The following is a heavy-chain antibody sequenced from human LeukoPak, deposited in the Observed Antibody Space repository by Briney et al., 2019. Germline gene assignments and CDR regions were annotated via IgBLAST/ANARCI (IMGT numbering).Heavy chain of an antibody. CDR1: GGTFSSYA. CDR2: IIPILGTA. J-gene: IGHJ4*02. CDR3: ARGRDPYDSSGYYFYY. D-gene: IGHD3-22*01. V-gene: IGHV1-69*13. Sequence: ASVKVSCKASGGTFSSYAISWVRQAPGQGLEWMGGIIPILGTANYAQKFQGRVTITADESTSTAYMELSSLRSEDTAVYYCARGRDPYDSSGYYFYYWGQGTLVTVSS.